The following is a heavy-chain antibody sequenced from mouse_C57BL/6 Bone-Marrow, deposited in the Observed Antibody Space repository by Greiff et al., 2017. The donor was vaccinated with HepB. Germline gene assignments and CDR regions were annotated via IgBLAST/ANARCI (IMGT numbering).Heavy chain of an antibody. D-gene: IGHD1-1*02. CDR3: ARDRGGCDY. J-gene: IGHJ2*01. V-gene: IGHV5-4*01. CDR1: GFTFSSYA. Sequence: EVQVVESGGGLVKPGGSLKLSCAASGFTFSSYAMSWVRQTPEKRLEWVATISDGGSYTYYPDNVQGRFTISRDNAKNNLYLQMSHLKSEDTAMYYCARDRGGCDYWGQGTTLTVSS. CDR2: ISDGGSYT.